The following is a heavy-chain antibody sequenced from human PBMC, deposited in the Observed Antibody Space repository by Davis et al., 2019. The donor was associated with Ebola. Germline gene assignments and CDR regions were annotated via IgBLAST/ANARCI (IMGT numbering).Heavy chain of an antibody. CDR1: GGTFSSYA. V-gene: IGHV1-69*04. CDR2: IIPILGIA. Sequence: SVKVSCKASGGTFSSYAISWVRQAPGQGLEWMGRIIPILGIANYAQKFQGRVTITADKSTSTAYMELSSLRSEDTAVYYCTTGSGWNDLEYYFDYWGQGTLVTVSS. CDR3: TTGSGWNDLEYYFDY. J-gene: IGHJ4*02. D-gene: IGHD1-1*01.